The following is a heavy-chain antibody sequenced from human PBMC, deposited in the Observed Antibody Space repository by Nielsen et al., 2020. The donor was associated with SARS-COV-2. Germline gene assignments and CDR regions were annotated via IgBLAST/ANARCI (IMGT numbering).Heavy chain of an antibody. V-gene: IGHV5-51*01. CDR2: IFPHDLET. D-gene: IGHD3-9*01. CDR1: GYNFASLW. CDR3: ARLRSGNYFVDS. Sequence: GESLKISCKVSGYNFASLWIDWVRQMPGKGLEWLGIIFPHDLETVYSPSFQGQVTISAAKSSNIAYLQWSSLKATDTATYYCARLRSGNYFVDSWGQGTQVAVSS. J-gene: IGHJ4*02.